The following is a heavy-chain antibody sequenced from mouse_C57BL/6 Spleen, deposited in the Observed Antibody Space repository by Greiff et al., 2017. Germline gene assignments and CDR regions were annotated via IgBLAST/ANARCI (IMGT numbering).Heavy chain of an antibody. V-gene: IGHV1-64*01. CDR2: IHPNSGST. Sequence: VQLQQSGAELVKPGASVKLSCKASGYTFTSYWMHWVKQRPGQGLEWIGMIHPNSGSTNYNQKFKSKATLTVDKSSSTAYMQLSSLTSEDSAVYYCAKSYGSRTGFAYWGQGTLVTVSA. CDR3: AKSYGSRTGFAY. J-gene: IGHJ3*01. CDR1: GYTFTSYW. D-gene: IGHD1-1*01.